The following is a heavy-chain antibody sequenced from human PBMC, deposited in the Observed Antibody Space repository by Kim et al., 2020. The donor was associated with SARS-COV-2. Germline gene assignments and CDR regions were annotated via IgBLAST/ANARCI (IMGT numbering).Heavy chain of an antibody. V-gene: IGHV4-30-4*01. CDR2: IYYSGST. Sequence: SETLSLTCAVSGGSISSGDYYWSWIRQPPGKGLEWIGYIYYSGSTYYNPSLKSRVTISVDTSKNQFSLKLSSVTAADTAVYYCASAPRGIIGFWSGYRNYYYMDVWGKGTTVTVSS. J-gene: IGHJ6*03. CDR3: ASAPRGIIGFWSGYRNYYYMDV. CDR1: GGSISSGDYY. D-gene: IGHD3-3*01.